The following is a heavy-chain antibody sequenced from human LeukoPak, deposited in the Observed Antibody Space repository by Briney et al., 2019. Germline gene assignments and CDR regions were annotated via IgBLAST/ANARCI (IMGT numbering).Heavy chain of an antibody. CDR3: ARVYPSYWYFDL. D-gene: IGHD5/OR15-5a*01. J-gene: IGHJ2*01. Sequence: GGSLRLSCAASGFTVSSNYMTWVRQAPGRGLDWVSLIYSANSPYYADSVKGRFTISRDNSKNTLYLQMNSLRAEDTAVYYCARVYPSYWYFDLWGRGTLVTVSS. V-gene: IGHV3-53*01. CDR2: IYSANSP. CDR1: GFTVSSNY.